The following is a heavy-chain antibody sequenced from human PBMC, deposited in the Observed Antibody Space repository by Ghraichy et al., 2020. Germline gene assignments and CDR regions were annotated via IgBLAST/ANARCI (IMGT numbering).Heavy chain of an antibody. J-gene: IGHJ4*02. CDR1: GFTFSSYS. V-gene: IGHV3-21*01. D-gene: IGHD2-15*01. CDR2: ISSSSSYI. Sequence: GGSLRLSCAASGFTFSSYSMNWVRQAPGKGLEWVSSISSSSSYIYYADSVKGRFTISRDNAKNSLYLQMNSLRAEDTAVYYCASPRGGYYFDYWGQGTLATVSS. CDR3: ASPRGGYYFDY.